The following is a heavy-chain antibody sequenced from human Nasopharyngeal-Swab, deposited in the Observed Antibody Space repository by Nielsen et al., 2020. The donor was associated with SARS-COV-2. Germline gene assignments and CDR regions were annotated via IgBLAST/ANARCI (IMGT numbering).Heavy chain of an antibody. D-gene: IGHD4-11*01. V-gene: IGHV1-69*04. CDR3: AREGPGPPMTTVTPYFDY. J-gene: IGHJ4*02. CDR2: IIPIGGIA. Sequence: WVRQAPGQGLEWMGRIIPIGGIANNAQKFQGRVTITADKSTSTAYMELTSLRSEDTAVYCCAREGPGPPMTTVTPYFDYWGQGTLVTISS.